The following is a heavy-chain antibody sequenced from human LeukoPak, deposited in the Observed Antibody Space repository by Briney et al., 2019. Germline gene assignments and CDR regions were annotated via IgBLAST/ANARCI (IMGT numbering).Heavy chain of an antibody. CDR1: GGSISSYY. J-gene: IGHJ5*02. Sequence: SETLSLTCTVSGGSISSYYWSWIRQPPGKGLEWSGYIYYSGSTNYNPSLKSRVTISVDTSKNQFSLKLSSVTAADTAVYYCARDRIATVNNWFDPWGQGALVTVSS. CDR2: IYYSGST. CDR3: ARDRIATVNNWFDP. D-gene: IGHD4-17*01. V-gene: IGHV4-59*12.